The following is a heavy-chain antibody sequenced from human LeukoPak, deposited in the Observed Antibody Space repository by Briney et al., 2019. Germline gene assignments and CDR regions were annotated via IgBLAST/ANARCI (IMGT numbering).Heavy chain of an antibody. D-gene: IGHD3-16*01. CDR3: ARVWGYGNWYFDY. CDR1: GFTFSSYS. CDR2: ISSSSSYI. Sequence: GGSLRLSCAASGFTFSSYSMNWVRQAPGKGLEWVSSISSSSSYIYYADSVKGRFTISRDNAKNSLYLQIDSLRAEDTAVYYCARVWGYGNWYFDYWGQGTLVTDSS. J-gene: IGHJ4*02. V-gene: IGHV3-21*01.